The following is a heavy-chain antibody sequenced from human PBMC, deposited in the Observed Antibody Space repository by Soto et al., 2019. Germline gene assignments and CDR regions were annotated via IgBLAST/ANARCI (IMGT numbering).Heavy chain of an antibody. CDR1: GFTFSGSA. Sequence: GRSLRLACAASGFTFSGSAMHWVSQASGKGLEWVGRNRSKANSYATAYAASVKSWFTISRDDSKNTAYLQMNSLKTEDTAVYYCTRAYGDRYYYGMDVWGRGTTVTVSS. D-gene: IGHD4-17*01. V-gene: IGHV3-73*01. J-gene: IGHJ6*02. CDR3: TRAYGDRYYYGMDV. CDR2: NRSKANSYAT.